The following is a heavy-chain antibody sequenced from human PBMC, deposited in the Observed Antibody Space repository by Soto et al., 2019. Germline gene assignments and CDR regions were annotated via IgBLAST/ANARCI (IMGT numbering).Heavy chain of an antibody. CDR2: VNPTDGST. V-gene: IGHV1-46*01. D-gene: IGHD4-4*01. CDR3: VRETSLTTDWFDP. Sequence: ASVKVSCKASGYTFTSNYIDWVRQAPGQGLEWMGIVNPTDGSTRYAQKFQGRLTMTRDTSTSTVYMELRSLRSEDTAVYYCVRETSLTTDWFDPWGQGTLVPVSS. CDR1: GYTFTSNY. J-gene: IGHJ5*02.